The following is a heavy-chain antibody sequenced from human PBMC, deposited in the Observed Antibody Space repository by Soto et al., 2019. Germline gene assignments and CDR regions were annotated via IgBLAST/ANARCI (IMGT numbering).Heavy chain of an antibody. Sequence: ASVNVSCKSSGHTLTSFYIHWVRLAPGQGLEWMGSINPSGGRTTYAQEFQGRVSMTGDTSTSTVYMELRSLRSEDTAIYYCARHQYYDSSPKGLTYWG. D-gene: IGHD3-22*01. J-gene: IGHJ4*01. CDR1: GHTLTSFY. V-gene: IGHV1-46*03. CDR3: ARHQYYDSSPKGLTY. CDR2: INPSGGRT.